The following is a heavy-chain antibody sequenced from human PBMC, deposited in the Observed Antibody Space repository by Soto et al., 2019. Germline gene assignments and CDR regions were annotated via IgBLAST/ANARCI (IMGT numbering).Heavy chain of an antibody. CDR3: AALMVYASNFDY. V-gene: IGHV4-39*01. D-gene: IGHD2-8*01. J-gene: IGHJ4*02. Sequence: QLQLQESGPGLVKPSETLSLTCTVSGGSISSSSYYWGWIRQPPGKGLEWIGSIYYSGSTYYNPSLKSRVTISVDTSKNQFPLKLSSVTAADTAVYYCAALMVYASNFDYWGQGTLVTVSS. CDR1: GGSISSSSYY. CDR2: IYYSGST.